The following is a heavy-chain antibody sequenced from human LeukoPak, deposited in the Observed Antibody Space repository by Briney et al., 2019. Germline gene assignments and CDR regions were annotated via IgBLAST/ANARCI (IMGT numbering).Heavy chain of an antibody. D-gene: IGHD3-10*01. CDR2: IYTSGST. V-gene: IGHV4-61*02. Sequence: SETLSLTCTVSGGSISSGSYYWSWIRQPAGKGLEWIGRIYTSGSTNYNPSLKSRVTISVDTSKNQFSLKLSSVTAADTAVYYCARVQSGFGDNYYYYMDVWGKGTTVTISS. CDR3: ARVQSGFGDNYYYYMDV. J-gene: IGHJ6*03. CDR1: GGSISSGSYY.